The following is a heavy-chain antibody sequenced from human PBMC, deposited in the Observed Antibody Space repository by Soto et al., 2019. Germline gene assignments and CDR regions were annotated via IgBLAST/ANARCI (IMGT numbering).Heavy chain of an antibody. Sequence: SETLSLTCAVYGGSFNGYYWSWIRQPPGKGLEWIGEINHSGSTNYNPSLKSRVTISVDTSKNQFSLKLSSVTAADTAVYYCARSVTPPNFDYWGQGTLVTVSS. V-gene: IGHV4-34*01. CDR2: INHSGST. CDR3: ARSVTPPNFDY. D-gene: IGHD4-4*01. CDR1: GGSFNGYY. J-gene: IGHJ4*02.